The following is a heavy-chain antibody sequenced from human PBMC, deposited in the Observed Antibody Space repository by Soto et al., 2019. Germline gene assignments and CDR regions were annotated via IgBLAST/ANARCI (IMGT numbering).Heavy chain of an antibody. J-gene: IGHJ4*01. D-gene: IGHD3-10*01. CDR3: AREHYGSRNFHDY. CDR1: GDSASSNSAA. V-gene: IGHV6-1*01. Sequence: SQALSLTCAMSGDSASSNSAAWNWNWQSPSRDLEWLGRTYYRSKWYNDYAVSVKSRITINPDTSKIQFSLQLNSVTPEDTAVYYCAREHYGSRNFHDYRGQGSLDTVSA. CDR2: TYYRSKWYN.